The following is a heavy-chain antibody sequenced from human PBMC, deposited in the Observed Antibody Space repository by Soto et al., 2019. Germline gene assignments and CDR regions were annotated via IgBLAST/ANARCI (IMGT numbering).Heavy chain of an antibody. J-gene: IGHJ6*03. CDR3: ARGEPYDYRVYCYYMDV. D-gene: IGHD4-4*01. CDR2: IYYSGST. Sequence: SDTLSLTCTVSGGSISSYYWSWIRQPPGKGLEWIGYIYYSGSTNYNPSLKSRVTISVDTSKNQFSLKLSSVTAADTAVYYCARGEPYDYRVYCYYMDVWGKGTTVTVSS. V-gene: IGHV4-59*01. CDR1: GGSISSYY.